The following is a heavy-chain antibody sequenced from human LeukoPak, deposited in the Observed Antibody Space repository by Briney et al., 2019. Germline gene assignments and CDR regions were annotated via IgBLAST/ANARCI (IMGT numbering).Heavy chain of an antibody. CDR3: ARGLFDFWSGYYPNYYYYYYMDV. D-gene: IGHD3-3*01. CDR2: INHSGST. Sequence: SETLSLTCAVYGGSLSGYYGSWIRQPPGKGLEWIGEINHSGSTNYNPSLKSRVTISVDTSKNQFSLKLSSVTAADTAVYYCARGLFDFWSGYYPNYYYYYYMDVWGKGTTVTVSS. J-gene: IGHJ6*03. CDR1: GGSLSGYY. V-gene: IGHV4-34*01.